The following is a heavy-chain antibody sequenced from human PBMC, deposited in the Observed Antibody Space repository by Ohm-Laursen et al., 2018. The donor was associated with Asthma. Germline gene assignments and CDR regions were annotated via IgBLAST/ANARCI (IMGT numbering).Heavy chain of an antibody. D-gene: IGHD5-24*01. CDR2: ISSNGGST. J-gene: IGHJ2*01. CDR3: VKVGREMATIKEGWYFDL. Sequence: SLRLSCTASGFTFSSYAMHWVRQAPGKGLEYVSAISSNGGSTYYADSVKGRFTISRDNSKNTLYLQMSSLRAEDTAVYYCVKVGREMATIKEGWYFDLWGRGTLVTVSS. V-gene: IGHV3-64D*08. CDR1: GFTFSSYA.